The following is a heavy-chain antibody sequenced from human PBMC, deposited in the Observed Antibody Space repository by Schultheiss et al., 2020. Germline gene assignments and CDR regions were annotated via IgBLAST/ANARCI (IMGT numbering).Heavy chain of an antibody. D-gene: IGHD6-19*01. CDR1: GFTFSSYA. CDR3: ARDVAGGDY. J-gene: IGHJ4*02. V-gene: IGHV3-23*01. Sequence: GSLRLSCAASGFTFSSYAMSWVRQAPGKGLEWVSAISGSGGSTYYADSVKGRFTISRDNSKNTLYLQMNSLTSDDTALYYCARDVAGGDYWGQGTLVTVSS. CDR2: ISGSGGST.